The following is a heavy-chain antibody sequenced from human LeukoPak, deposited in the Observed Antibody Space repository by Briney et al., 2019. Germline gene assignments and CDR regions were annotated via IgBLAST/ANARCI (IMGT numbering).Heavy chain of an antibody. CDR3: ARDRYCSSTSCYTGYFQH. V-gene: IGHV1-18*01. D-gene: IGHD2-2*02. CDR2: ISAYNGNT. J-gene: IGHJ1*01. Sequence: ASVKVSCKASGYTFTSYGISWVRQAPRQGLEWMGWISAYNGNTNYAQKLQGRVTMTTDTSTSTAFMELRSLRSDDTAVYYCARDRYCSSTSCYTGYFQHWGQGTLVTVSS. CDR1: GYTFTSYG.